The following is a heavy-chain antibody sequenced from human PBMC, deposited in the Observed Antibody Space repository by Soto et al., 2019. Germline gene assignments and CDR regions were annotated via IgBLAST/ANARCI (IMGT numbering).Heavy chain of an antibody. CDR3: AKVSTVVNYFDY. CDR2: ISGSGGST. J-gene: IGHJ4*02. V-gene: IGHV3-23*01. CDR1: GFTFSSYA. Sequence: GESLKISCAASGFTFSSYAMSWVRQAPGKGLEWVSAISGSGGSTYYADSVKGRFTISRDNSKNTLYLQMNSLRAEDTAVYYCAKVSTVVNYFDYWGQGTLVTVSS. D-gene: IGHD4-17*01.